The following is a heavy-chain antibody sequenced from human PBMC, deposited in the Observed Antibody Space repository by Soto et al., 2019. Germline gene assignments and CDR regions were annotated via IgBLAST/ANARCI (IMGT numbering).Heavy chain of an antibody. Sequence: QVQLVQSGAEVKKPGSSVKVSCKASGGTFSSYAISWVRQAPGQGLEWMGGIIPIFGTANYAQKFQGRVTITADESTSTAYMELSSLRSEDTAVYYCARDPGYYSGGSCDPFDYWGQGTLVTVSS. CDR2: IIPIFGTA. J-gene: IGHJ4*02. CDR3: ARDPGYYSGGSCDPFDY. D-gene: IGHD2-15*01. CDR1: GGTFSSYA. V-gene: IGHV1-69*01.